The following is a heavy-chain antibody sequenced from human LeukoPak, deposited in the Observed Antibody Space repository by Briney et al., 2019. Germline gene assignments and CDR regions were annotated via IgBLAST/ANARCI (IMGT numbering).Heavy chain of an antibody. J-gene: IGHJ4*02. CDR1: GFTFSSYS. D-gene: IGHD3-10*01. Sequence: QTGGSLRLSCAASGFTFSSYSMNWVRQAPGKGLEWVANIKEDGSEKYYVDSVKGRFTISRDNAKNPLYLQMTSLRAEDTALYYCARDTHLSYAAGFDCWGQGTLVTVSS. CDR3: ARDTHLSYAAGFDC. CDR2: IKEDGSEK. V-gene: IGHV3-7*01.